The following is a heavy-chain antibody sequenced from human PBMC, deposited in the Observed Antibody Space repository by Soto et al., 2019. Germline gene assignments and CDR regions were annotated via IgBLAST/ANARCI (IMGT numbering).Heavy chain of an antibody. CDR3: VSGEGGYGHDTRFDY. Sequence: QMQLVESGGGAVQPGRSLRLSCAASGFSFSNHGMHWVRQAPGKGLDWVADISHGGSDTWYADSVKGRFTISRDNSKNTVYHQMDGLRSEGTAIYYCVSGEGGYGHDTRFDYWGQGTLVTVSS. V-gene: IGHV3-30*03. CDR2: ISHGGSDT. D-gene: IGHD5-12*01. J-gene: IGHJ4*02. CDR1: GFSFSNHG.